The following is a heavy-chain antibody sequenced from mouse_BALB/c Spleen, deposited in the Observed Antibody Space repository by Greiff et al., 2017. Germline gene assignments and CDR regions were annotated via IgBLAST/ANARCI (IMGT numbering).Heavy chain of an antibody. Sequence: EVMLVESGGGLVKPGGSLKLSCAASGFTFSDYYMYWVRQTPEKRLEWVATISDGGSYTYYPDSVKGRFTISRDNAKNNLYLQMSSLKSEDTAMYYCARDFTTATGDYFDYWGQGTTLTVSS. CDR2: ISDGGSYT. V-gene: IGHV5-4*02. CDR3: ARDFTTATGDYFDY. CDR1: GFTFSDYY. J-gene: IGHJ2*01. D-gene: IGHD1-2*01.